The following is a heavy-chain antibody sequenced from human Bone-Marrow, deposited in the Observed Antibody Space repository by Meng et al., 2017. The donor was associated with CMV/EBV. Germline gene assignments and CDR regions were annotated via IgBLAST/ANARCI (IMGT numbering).Heavy chain of an antibody. D-gene: IGHD5/OR15-5a*01. CDR2: ISSSSSYI. CDR1: GFTFSSYS. J-gene: IGHJ3*02. V-gene: IGHV3-21*04. Sequence: GGSLRLSCAASGFTFSSYSMNWVRQAPGKGLEWVSSISSSSSYIYYADSVKGRFTISRDNAKNSLYLQMNSLRAEDTALYYCSKDMGGGVGLYDDSTGFDAFDIWGQGTMVTVSS. CDR3: SKDMGGGVGLYDDSTGFDAFDI.